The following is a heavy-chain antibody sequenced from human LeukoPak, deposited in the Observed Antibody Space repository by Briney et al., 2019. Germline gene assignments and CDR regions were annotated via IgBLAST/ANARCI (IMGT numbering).Heavy chain of an antibody. CDR2: INPSGGST. D-gene: IGHD3-22*01. J-gene: IGHJ3*02. V-gene: IGHV1-46*01. CDR1: GYTFTSYY. CDR3: ARDLKLSRYYDSSGYSHDAFDT. Sequence: ASVKVSCKASGYTFTSYYMHWVRQAPGQGLEWMGIINPSGGSTSYAQKFQGRVTMTRDTSTSTVYMELSSLRSEDTAVYYCARDLKLSRYYDSSGYSHDAFDTWGQGTMVTVSS.